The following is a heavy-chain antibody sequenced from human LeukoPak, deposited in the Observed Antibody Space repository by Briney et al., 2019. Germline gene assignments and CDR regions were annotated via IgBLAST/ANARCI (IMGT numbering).Heavy chain of an antibody. Sequence: SETLSLTCAVSGVSISSTEWWIWVRQSPGQGLEWIGGIHRDGRTRYSPSLTSRVSMSIDYSKNQFSLKVGSVTAADTAIYYCGKTDIWFNPIDYWGPGSLVIVSS. CDR3: GKTDIWFNPIDY. D-gene: IGHD3-9*01. V-gene: IGHV4-4*02. CDR1: GVSISSTEW. CDR2: IHRDGRT. J-gene: IGHJ4*02.